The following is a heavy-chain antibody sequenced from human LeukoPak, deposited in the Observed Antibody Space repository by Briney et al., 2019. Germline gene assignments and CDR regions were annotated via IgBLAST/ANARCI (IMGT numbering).Heavy chain of an antibody. CDR1: GFPFSNYS. CDR3: ARSAAGAVWFDR. J-gene: IGHJ5*02. CDR2: ISSSGSTM. V-gene: IGHV3-48*02. Sequence: GGSLRLSCAASGFPFSNYSMNWVRQAPGKGLEWVSYISSSGSTMYYADSVKGRFTISRDNAKNSLYLQMNSLRDEDTAVYYCARSAAGAVWFDRWGQGTLVTVS. D-gene: IGHD6-13*01.